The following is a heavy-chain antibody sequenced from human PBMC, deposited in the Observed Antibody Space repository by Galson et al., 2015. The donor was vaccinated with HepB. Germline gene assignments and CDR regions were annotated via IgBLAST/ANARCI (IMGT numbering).Heavy chain of an antibody. CDR3: ARDMLGSGWTGGYFDY. J-gene: IGHJ4*02. V-gene: IGHV1-18*04. Sequence: SVKVSCKASGYTFTSYGISWVRQAPGQGLEWMGWISAYNGNTNYAQKLQGRVTMTTDTSTSTAYMELRSLRSDDTAVYYCARDMLGSGWTGGYFDYWGQGTLVTVSS. CDR1: GYTFTSYG. D-gene: IGHD6-19*01. CDR2: ISAYNGNT.